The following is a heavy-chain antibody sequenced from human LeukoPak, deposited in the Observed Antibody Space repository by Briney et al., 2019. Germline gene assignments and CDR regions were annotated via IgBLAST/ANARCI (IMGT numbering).Heavy chain of an antibody. Sequence: ASVKVSCKASGYTFTSYGISWVRQAPGQGLEWMGWISAYNGNTNYAQKLQGRVTMTTDTSTSTAYMELRSLRSDDTAVYYCARLLTGYSYYYYMDVWGKGTTVTVSS. CDR2: ISAYNGNT. V-gene: IGHV1-18*01. D-gene: IGHD3-9*01. CDR3: ARLLTGYSYYYYMDV. CDR1: GYTFTSYG. J-gene: IGHJ6*03.